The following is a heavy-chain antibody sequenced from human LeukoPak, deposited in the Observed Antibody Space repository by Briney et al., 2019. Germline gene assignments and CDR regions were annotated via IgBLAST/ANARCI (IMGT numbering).Heavy chain of an antibody. CDR2: IYYSGST. V-gene: IGHV4-39*07. CDR3: ARDRGSDIDY. J-gene: IGHJ4*02. CDR1: GGSISSSSYY. Sequence: SETLSLTCTVSGGSISSSSYYWGWIRQPPGKGLEWIGSIYYSGSTYYNPSLKSRVTISVDTSKNQFSLKLSSVTAADTAVYYCARDRGSDIDYWGQGTLVTVSS. D-gene: IGHD3-10*01.